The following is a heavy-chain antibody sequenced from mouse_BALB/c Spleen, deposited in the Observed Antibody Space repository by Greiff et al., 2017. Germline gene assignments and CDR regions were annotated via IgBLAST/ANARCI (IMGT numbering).Heavy chain of an antibody. D-gene: IGHD2-2*01. CDR2: ISYDGSN. V-gene: IGHV3-6*02. CDR3: ARDLIYYGYAWFAY. Sequence: EVQLVESGPGLVKPSQSLSLTCSVTGYSITSGYYWNWIRQFPGNKLEWMGYISYDGSNNYNPSLKNRISITRDTSKNQFFLKLNSVTTEDTATYYCARDLIYYGYAWFAYWGQGTLVTVSA. CDR1: GYSITSGYY. J-gene: IGHJ3*01.